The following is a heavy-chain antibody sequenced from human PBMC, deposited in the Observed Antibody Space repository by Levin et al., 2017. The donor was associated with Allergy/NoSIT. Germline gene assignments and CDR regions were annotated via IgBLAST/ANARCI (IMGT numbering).Heavy chain of an antibody. J-gene: IGHJ4*02. D-gene: IGHD1-26*01. V-gene: IGHV4-34*01. CDR1: GGSFSGYY. Sequence: SQTLSLTCAVYGGSFSGYYWSWIRQPPGKGLEWIGEINHSGSTNYNPSLKSRVTISVDTSKNQFSLKLSSVTAADTAVYYCASHTSIVGATRGYWGQGTLVTVSS. CDR3: ASHTSIVGATRGY. CDR2: INHSGST.